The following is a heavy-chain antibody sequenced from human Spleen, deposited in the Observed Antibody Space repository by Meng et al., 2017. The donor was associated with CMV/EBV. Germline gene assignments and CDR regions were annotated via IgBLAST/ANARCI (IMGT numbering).Heavy chain of an antibody. V-gene: IGHV4-34*01. CDR2: INHSGSN. CDR1: GASFSGYY. D-gene: IGHD3-10*01. Sequence: CAVSGASFSGYYRSWIRQPPGKGLEWIGEINHSGSNKFNPSLRSRLTISEDTSKNQFSLELTSVTTADTAVYYCAMLHYSGSGSYHKWGQGTLVTVSS. CDR3: AMLHYSGSGSYHK. J-gene: IGHJ4*02.